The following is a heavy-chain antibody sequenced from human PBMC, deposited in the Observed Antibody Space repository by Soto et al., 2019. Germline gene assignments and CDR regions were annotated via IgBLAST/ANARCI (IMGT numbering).Heavy chain of an antibody. CDR1: GGSLSGYY. Sequence: QVQLQQWGAGLLKPSETLSLTCAVYGGSLSGYYWSWIRQPPGKGLEWIGEINHSGSTNYNPSLKSRVTISVDTSKNQFSLKLSSVTAADTAVYYCARSSLARDFDYWGQGTLVTVSS. CDR2: INHSGST. V-gene: IGHV4-34*01. CDR3: ARSSLARDFDY. J-gene: IGHJ4*02. D-gene: IGHD2-2*01.